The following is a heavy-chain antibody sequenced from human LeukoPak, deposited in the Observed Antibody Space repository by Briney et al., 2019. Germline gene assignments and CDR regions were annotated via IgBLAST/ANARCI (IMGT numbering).Heavy chain of an antibody. Sequence: GGSLGLSCAASGFTFSSCEMNWVRQAPGKGLEWVSYISSGGSTIYCADSVKGRFTISRDNAKNSLYLQMNSLRAEDTAVYYCARGLAGYYDSSGPPDYWGQGTLVTVSS. CDR1: GFTFSSCE. CDR2: ISSGGSTI. V-gene: IGHV3-48*03. CDR3: ARGLAGYYDSSGPPDY. D-gene: IGHD3-22*01. J-gene: IGHJ4*02.